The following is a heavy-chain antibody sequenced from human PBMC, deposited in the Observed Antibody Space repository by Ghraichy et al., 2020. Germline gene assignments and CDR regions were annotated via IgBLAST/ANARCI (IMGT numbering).Heavy chain of an antibody. D-gene: IGHD4-11*01. CDR1: GGSISSGGYY. CDR3: ARVTTVNTNYYYYGMDV. Sequence: SETLSLTCTVSGGSISSGGYYWSWIRQHPGKGLEWIGYIYYSGSTYYNPSLKSRVTISVDTSKNQFSLKLSSVTSADTAVYYCARVTTVNTNYYYYGMDVWGQGTTVTVSS. J-gene: IGHJ6*02. CDR2: IYYSGST. V-gene: IGHV4-31*03.